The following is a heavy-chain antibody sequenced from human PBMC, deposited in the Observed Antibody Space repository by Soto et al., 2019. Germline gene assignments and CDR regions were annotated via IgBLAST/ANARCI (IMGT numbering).Heavy chain of an antibody. Sequence: GGSLRLSCAASGFTFSSYAMSWVRQAPGKGLEWVSGISASGGSTYYADSVKGRFTISRDNSKNTLYLQMNSLRAEDTAVYYCAKRGVASRPHYDYWGQGTLVTVSS. CDR3: AKRGVASRPHYDY. D-gene: IGHD6-6*01. CDR1: GFTFSSYA. V-gene: IGHV3-23*01. J-gene: IGHJ4*02. CDR2: ISASGGST.